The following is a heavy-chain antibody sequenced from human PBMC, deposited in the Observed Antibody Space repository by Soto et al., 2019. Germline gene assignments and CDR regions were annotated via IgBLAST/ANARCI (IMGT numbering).Heavy chain of an antibody. CDR3: AKYSTTAASRYFDL. CDR1: GFTFRTYA. V-gene: IGHV3-23*01. Sequence: EVHLLDSGGGWLQPGGSLRLSCVASGFTFRTYAVAWIRQAPGKGLSWVSVIGADGDGIPYADAVEGRFTISRYNSQSSLYLQMNSLRAEETAVYYCAKYSTTAASRYFDLWGQGTLVTVAS. J-gene: IGHJ4*02. CDR2: IGADGDGI. D-gene: IGHD1-1*01.